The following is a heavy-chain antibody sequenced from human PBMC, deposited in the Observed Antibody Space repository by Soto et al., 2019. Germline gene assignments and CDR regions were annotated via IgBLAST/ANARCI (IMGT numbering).Heavy chain of an antibody. D-gene: IGHD4-17*01. CDR2: IITIFGTA. CDR1: GGTFSSYA. J-gene: IGHJ4*02. Sequence: QVQLVQSGAEVKKPGSSVKVSCKASGGTFSSYAISWVRQAPGQALEWMGGIITIFGTANYAQKFQGRVTITADESTSTAYIGLSSLRSEDTAVYYCARATTVVPPYYFDYWGQGTPVTVSS. V-gene: IGHV1-69*01. CDR3: ARATTVVPPYYFDY.